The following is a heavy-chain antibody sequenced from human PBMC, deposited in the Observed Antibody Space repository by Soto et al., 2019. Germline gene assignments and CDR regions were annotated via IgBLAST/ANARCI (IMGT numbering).Heavy chain of an antibody. CDR3: ARGVHYDSSGYYYFY. CDR2: IIPLFGTA. J-gene: IGHJ4*02. D-gene: IGHD3-22*01. CDR1: EGTFSTYA. V-gene: IGHV1-69*01. Sequence: QVQLVQSGAEVKKPGSSVKVSCKASEGTFSTYAIDWVRQAPGQGLEWMGGIIPLFGTAKYAQNFQGRITITADESTNTAYMELRSLRSQDTAVYYCARGVHYDSSGYYYFYWGQRTLVTVSS.